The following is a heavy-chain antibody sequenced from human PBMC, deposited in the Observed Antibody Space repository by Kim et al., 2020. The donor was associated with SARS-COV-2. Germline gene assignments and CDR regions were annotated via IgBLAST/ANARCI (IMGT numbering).Heavy chain of an antibody. V-gene: IGHV3-23*01. J-gene: IGHJ6*02. D-gene: IGHD2-2*02. Sequence: ADSVKGRVNISGDETQNTLYLQVNSVRGEDTAVYYCAKLKTTSCYSAMDVWGQGTTVTVSS. CDR3: AKLKTTSCYSAMDV.